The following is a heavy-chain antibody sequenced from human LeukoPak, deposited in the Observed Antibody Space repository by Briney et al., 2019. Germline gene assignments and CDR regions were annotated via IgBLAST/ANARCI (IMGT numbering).Heavy chain of an antibody. CDR3: ARHGGGYVWPEFDY. CDR2: MFLGDADT. J-gene: IGHJ4*02. V-gene: IGHV5-51*01. D-gene: IGHD5-12*01. Sequence: GQSVKISCKGSGYSFTKYWIGWVRQMPGKGLEWMGIMFLGDADTRYSPSFQDRVAISADTSMRTAYRQWSSLDAAYTATQYFARHGGGYVWPEFDYSGQGPLVTVPS. CDR1: GYSFTKYW.